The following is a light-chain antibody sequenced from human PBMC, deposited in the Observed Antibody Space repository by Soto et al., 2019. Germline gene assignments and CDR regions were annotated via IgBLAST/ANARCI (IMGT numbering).Light chain of an antibody. J-gene: IGKJ2*01. CDR1: QSVSSN. CDR2: GAS. CDR3: QQYNYWPPKYT. Sequence: EIVMTQSPATLSVSPGERATLSCRASQSVSSNLAWYQQKPGQAPRLLIYGASTRATGIPGRFSGSGSVTEFTLTISSLQSEDFAIYYCQQYNYWPPKYTFGQGTKLEIK. V-gene: IGKV3-15*01.